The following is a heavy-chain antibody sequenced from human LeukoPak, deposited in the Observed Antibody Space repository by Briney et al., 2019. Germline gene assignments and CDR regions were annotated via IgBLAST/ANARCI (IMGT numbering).Heavy chain of an antibody. CDR1: GFTFTTYS. V-gene: IGHV3-21*01. D-gene: IGHD4-11*01. CDR3: ARDQYGNYAHDY. J-gene: IGHJ4*02. CDR2: ISSSSTYM. Sequence: PGGSLRLSCAASGFTFTTYSMNWVRQAPGKGLEWVSSISSSSTYMYYADSVKGRFTISRDNAKNSLYLQMNSLRAEDTAVYYCARDQYGNYAHDYWGQGTLVTVSS.